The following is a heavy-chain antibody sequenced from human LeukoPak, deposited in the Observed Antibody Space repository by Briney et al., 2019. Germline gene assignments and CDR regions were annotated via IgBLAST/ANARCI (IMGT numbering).Heavy chain of an antibody. CDR3: ARVRGGSYNYYYYMDV. CDR2: IYYSGST. Sequence: SETLSLTCTVSGYSISSGYYWGWIRQPPGKGLEWIGSIYYSGSTYYNPSLKSRVTISVDTSKNQFSLKLSSVTAADTAVYYCARVRGGSYNYYYYMDVWGKGTTVTVSS. V-gene: IGHV4-38-2*02. D-gene: IGHD2-15*01. J-gene: IGHJ6*03. CDR1: GYSISSGYY.